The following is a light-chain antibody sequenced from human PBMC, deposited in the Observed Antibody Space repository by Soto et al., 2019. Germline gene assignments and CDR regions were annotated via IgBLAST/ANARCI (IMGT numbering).Light chain of an antibody. V-gene: IGKV3-20*01. CDR3: QQYVSSPSWT. Sequence: IVLTQSPGTLSLSPGERATLSCRASQSVSSSYLAWYQQKPGQAPRLLIYGASSRATGIPDRFSGSGSGTDFTLTISRLEPEDFAVYYCQQYVSSPSWTFGQGT. J-gene: IGKJ1*01. CDR1: QSVSSSY. CDR2: GAS.